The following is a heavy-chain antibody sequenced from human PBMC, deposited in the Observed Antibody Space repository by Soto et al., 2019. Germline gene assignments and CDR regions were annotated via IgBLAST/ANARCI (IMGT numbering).Heavy chain of an antibody. Sequence: QVQLVQSGAEMQQPGASVRVSCKASGGTFSKYAFSWVRQAPGQGLEWLGGTIPMVGTPNYAQKFQGRVAISAEEPTATVYMELSSLRSEDTAVYFCARPLRDRNYYYGMAVWGQGTTVTVSS. J-gene: IGHJ6*02. V-gene: IGHV1-69*01. CDR3: ARPLRDRNYYYGMAV. D-gene: IGHD3-22*01. CDR1: GGTFSKYA. CDR2: TIPMVGTP.